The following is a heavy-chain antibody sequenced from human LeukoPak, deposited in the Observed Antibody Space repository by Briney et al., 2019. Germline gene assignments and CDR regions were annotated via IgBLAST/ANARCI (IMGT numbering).Heavy chain of an antibody. V-gene: IGHV4-39*01. CDR1: GVSISGSGHY. J-gene: IGHJ4*02. CDR2: IYHSGST. Sequence: SSETLSLTCAVSGVSISGSGHYWGWIRQPPGKGLEWIGNIYHSGSTYYNASLQSRVTISIDTSKNQFSLRLNSVTAADTAMYYCAKSGGYGLIDCWGQGTLVTVSS. D-gene: IGHD1-26*01. CDR3: AKSGGYGLIDC.